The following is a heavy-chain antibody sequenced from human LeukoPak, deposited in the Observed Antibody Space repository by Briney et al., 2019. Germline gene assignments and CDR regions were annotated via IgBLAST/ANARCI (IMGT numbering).Heavy chain of an antibody. CDR2: IKQDGSEK. V-gene: IGHV3-7*01. CDR3: ATEDYYDSSGYYFDY. D-gene: IGHD3-22*01. Sequence: GGSLRLSCAASGFTFNIYWMSWVRQAPGKGLEWVANIKQDGSEKYYVDSVKGRFTISRDNVKNSLYLQMNGLRAEDTAVYYCATEDYYDSSGYYFDYWGQGTLVTVSS. J-gene: IGHJ4*02. CDR1: GFTFNIYW.